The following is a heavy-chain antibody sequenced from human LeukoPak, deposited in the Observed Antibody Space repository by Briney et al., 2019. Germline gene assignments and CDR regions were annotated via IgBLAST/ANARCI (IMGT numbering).Heavy chain of an antibody. CDR3: ATAQPEWELLGY. D-gene: IGHD1-26*01. Sequence: ASVTVSCKVSGYTLTELSMHWVRQAPGKGLEWMGGFDPEDGETIYAQKFQGRVTMTEDTSTDTAYMELSSLRSEDTAVYYCATAQPEWELLGYWGQGTLVTVSS. CDR1: GYTLTELS. CDR2: FDPEDGET. J-gene: IGHJ4*02. V-gene: IGHV1-24*01.